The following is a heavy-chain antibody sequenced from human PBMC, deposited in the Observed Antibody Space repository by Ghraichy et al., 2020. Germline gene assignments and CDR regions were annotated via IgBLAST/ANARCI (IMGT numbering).Heavy chain of an antibody. D-gene: IGHD3-9*01. V-gene: IGHV1-3*01. J-gene: IGHJ4*02. CDR1: GYTFTSFE. Sequence: ASVKVSCKASGYTFTSFEIHWLRQAPGQGPEWMGRINAANGHARYSEKFQDRVTLTRDASANTASMEMSSLTSEDTAVYFCAKDKWQPLFGIPYYFDTWGPGTLVTVSS. CDR2: INAANGHA. CDR3: AKDKWQPLFGIPYYFDT.